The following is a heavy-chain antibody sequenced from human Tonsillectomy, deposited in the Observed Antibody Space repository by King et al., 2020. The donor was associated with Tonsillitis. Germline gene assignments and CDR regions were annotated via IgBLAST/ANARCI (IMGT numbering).Heavy chain of an antibody. D-gene: IGHD6-13*01. CDR1: GFTFGDYA. Sequence: VQLVESGGGLVKPGRSLRLSCTASGFTFGDYAMSWFRQAPGKGLEWVGFIRSKAYGGTTEYAASVKGRFTISRDDSKSIAYLQMNSLKTEDIAVYYCTRVAAAGRHYFDYWGQGTLVTVSS. CDR2: IRSKAYGGTT. J-gene: IGHJ4*02. V-gene: IGHV3-49*05. CDR3: TRVAAAGRHYFDY.